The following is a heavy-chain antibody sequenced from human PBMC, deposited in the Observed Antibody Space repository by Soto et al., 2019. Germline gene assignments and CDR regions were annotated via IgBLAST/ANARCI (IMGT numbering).Heavy chain of an antibody. Sequence: QVQLVQSGAEVKKPGSSVKVSCKASGGTFSSYAISWVRQAPGQGLEWMGGIIPIFGTANYAQKFQGRVTITADESTCTAYMELSSLRSEDTAVYYCAKGGYSGYDVQGYYYYYGMDVWGQGTTVTVSS. CDR1: GGTFSSYA. CDR2: IIPIFGTA. V-gene: IGHV1-69*01. D-gene: IGHD5-12*01. J-gene: IGHJ6*02. CDR3: AKGGYSGYDVQGYYYYYGMDV.